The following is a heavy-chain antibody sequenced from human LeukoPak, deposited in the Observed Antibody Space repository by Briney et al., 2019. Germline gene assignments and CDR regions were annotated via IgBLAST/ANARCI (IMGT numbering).Heavy chain of an antibody. CDR1: GFTFSSYW. J-gene: IGHJ3*02. CDR2: IKQDGSEK. V-gene: IGHV3-7*01. D-gene: IGHD1-7*01. CDR3: ARDSPITGTYDAFDI. Sequence: GGSLRLSCAASGFTFSSYWMSWVRQAPGKGLEWVANIKQDGSEKYYVDSVKGRFTISRDNAKNSLYLQMNSLRAEDTAVYYCARDSPITGTYDAFDIWGQGTMVTVSS.